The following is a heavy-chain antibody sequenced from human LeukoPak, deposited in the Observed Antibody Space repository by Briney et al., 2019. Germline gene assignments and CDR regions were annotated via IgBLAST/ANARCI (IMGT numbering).Heavy chain of an antibody. CDR1: GGSISSYF. CDR3: ASEPRSPGGRGRPFDF. Sequence: PSETLSLTCTVAGGSISSYFCSWIRQPPGKGLEWIASIYYSGATNYSPSFKSRVTISVDTSNTQFSLSLTGVTPATTAVYYCASEPRSPGGRGRPFDFWGQGTLVTVSS. J-gene: IGHJ4*02. CDR2: IYYSGAT. V-gene: IGHV4-59*01. D-gene: IGHD2-15*01.